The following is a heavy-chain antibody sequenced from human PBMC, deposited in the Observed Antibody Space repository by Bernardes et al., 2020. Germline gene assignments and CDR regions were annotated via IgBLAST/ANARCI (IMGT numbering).Heavy chain of an antibody. CDR3: ARGLNAKLDY. CDR1: GGSLSSYY. V-gene: IGHV4-59*01. J-gene: IGHJ4*02. Sequence: SETLSLTCTVSGGSLSSYYWTWIRQPPGKGLEWIAFISSSGNTNYNPSLKSRVTISVDTSKNQFSLKLSSVTAADTAVYYCARGLNAKLDYWGQGTLVTVSS. CDR2: ISSSGNT.